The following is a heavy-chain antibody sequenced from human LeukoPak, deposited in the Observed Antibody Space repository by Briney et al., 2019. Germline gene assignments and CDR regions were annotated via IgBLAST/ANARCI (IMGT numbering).Heavy chain of an antibody. CDR3: ATEKQPSILTGYSVP. CDR1: GFTFSSYG. CDR2: ISYDGSNK. V-gene: IGHV3-30*03. D-gene: IGHD3-9*01. Sequence: GGSLRLSCAASGFTFSSYGMHWVRQAPGKGLEWVAVISYDGSNKYYADSVKGRFTISRDNSKNTLYLQMNSLRAEDTAVYYCATEKQPSILTGYSVPWGQGTLVTVSS. J-gene: IGHJ5*02.